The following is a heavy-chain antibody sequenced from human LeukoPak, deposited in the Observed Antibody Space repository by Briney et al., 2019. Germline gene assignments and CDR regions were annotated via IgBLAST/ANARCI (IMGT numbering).Heavy chain of an antibody. CDR1: GGSISSGGYS. Sequence: KPSQTLSLTCAVSGGSISSGGYSWSWIRQPPGKGLEWIGYIYYSGYTNYNPSLKSRVTISVDTSKNHFSLKLSSVTAADTAVYYCARGGSEYYLGRGNDAFDIWGQGTMVTVSS. V-gene: IGHV4-61*03. D-gene: IGHD3-22*01. CDR3: ARGGSEYYLGRGNDAFDI. CDR2: IYYSGYT. J-gene: IGHJ3*02.